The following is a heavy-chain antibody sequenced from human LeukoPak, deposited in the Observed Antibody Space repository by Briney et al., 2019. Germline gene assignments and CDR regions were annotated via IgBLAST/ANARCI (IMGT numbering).Heavy chain of an antibody. D-gene: IGHD6-19*01. Sequence: GSLRLSCAASGFSFSSYWMSWVRQAPGKGLEWVANINQDGSEKYYVDSVKGRFTISRDNAKNSLYLQTNSLRAEDTAVYYCARGTSPQIAVTYYFDYWGQGTLVTVSS. CDR1: GFSFSSYW. CDR3: ARGTSPQIAVTYYFDY. CDR2: INQDGSEK. V-gene: IGHV3-7*01. J-gene: IGHJ4*02.